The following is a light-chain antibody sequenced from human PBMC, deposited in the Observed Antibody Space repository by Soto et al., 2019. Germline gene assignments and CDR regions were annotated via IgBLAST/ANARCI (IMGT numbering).Light chain of an antibody. CDR2: DAS. Sequence: IKMSQSPATLPASVGDRVTLTCRASQSIGTWLAWYQQKPGKAPKLLIYDASTLESGVPSRFSGSGSGTEFTLTISSLQPDDFATYYCQQYDTYSMYTFGPGTKVDI. CDR3: QQYDTYSMYT. CDR1: QSIGTW. J-gene: IGKJ2*01. V-gene: IGKV1-5*01.